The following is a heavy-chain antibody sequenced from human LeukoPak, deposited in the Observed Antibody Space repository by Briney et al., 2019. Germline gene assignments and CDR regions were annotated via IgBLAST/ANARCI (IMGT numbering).Heavy chain of an antibody. V-gene: IGHV1-2*02. D-gene: IGHD3-22*01. CDR2: INPNSGGT. CDR3: ARVYDSSGYPGWDYYYYYTDV. Sequence: ASVKVSCKASGYTFTGYYMHWVRQAPGQGLEWMGWINPNSGGTNYAQKFQGRVTMTRDTSISTAYMELSRLRSDDTAVYYCARVYDSSGYPGWDYYYYYTDVWGKGTTVTVSS. CDR1: GYTFTGYY. J-gene: IGHJ6*03.